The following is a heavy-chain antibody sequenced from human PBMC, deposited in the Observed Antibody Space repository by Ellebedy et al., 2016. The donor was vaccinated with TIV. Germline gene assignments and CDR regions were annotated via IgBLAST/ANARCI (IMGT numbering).Heavy chain of an antibody. CDR1: GGSIRSGGYS. CDR3: ARGYYDSSGYYLDY. CDR2: IYHSGST. V-gene: IGHV4-30-2*01. Sequence: SQTLSLTXAVSGGSIRSGGYSWSWIRQPPGKGLEWIGYIYHSGSTYYNPSLKSRVTISVDRSKNQFSLKLSSVTAADTAVYYCARGYYDSSGYYLDYWGQGTLVTVSS. J-gene: IGHJ4*02. D-gene: IGHD3-22*01.